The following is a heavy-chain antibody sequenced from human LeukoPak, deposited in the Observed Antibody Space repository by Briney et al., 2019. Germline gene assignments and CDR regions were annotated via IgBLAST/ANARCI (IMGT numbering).Heavy chain of an antibody. V-gene: IGHV4-34*01. Sequence: SETLSLTCAVYGGSFSGYYWSWIRQSPGKRLEWIGEIKYTGSTNYNPSVKSRVTISGDTSKNQFSLHLSSVTAADTAVYYCARLGYCSGGSCNSYFQHWGQGTLVTVSS. CDR2: IKYTGST. CDR1: GGSFSGYY. CDR3: ARLGYCSGGSCNSYFQH. J-gene: IGHJ1*01. D-gene: IGHD2-15*01.